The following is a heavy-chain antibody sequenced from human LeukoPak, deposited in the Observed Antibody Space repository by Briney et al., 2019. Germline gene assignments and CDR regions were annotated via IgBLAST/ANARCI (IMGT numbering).Heavy chain of an antibody. J-gene: IGHJ6*03. Sequence: SETLSLTCAVSGGSISSYYWSWIRQPPGKGLEWIGYIYYSGSTNYNPSLKSRVTISVDTSKNQFSLKLTSVTAADTAVYYCARTTEGGYTYGYFYYYMDVWGKGTTVTISS. V-gene: IGHV4-59*01. D-gene: IGHD5-18*01. CDR2: IYYSGST. CDR3: ARTTEGGYTYGYFYYYMDV. CDR1: GGSISSYY.